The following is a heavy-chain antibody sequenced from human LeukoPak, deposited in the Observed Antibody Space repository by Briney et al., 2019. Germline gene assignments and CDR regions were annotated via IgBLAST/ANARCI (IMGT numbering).Heavy chain of an antibody. CDR2: IYTSGST. Sequence: SETLSLTCTVSGGSISSGSYYWSWIRQPAGKGLEWIGRIYTSGSTNYNPSLKSRVTISVDTSKNQFSLKLSSATAADTAVYYCAARRSGYSYGYYLDYWGQGTLVTVSS. J-gene: IGHJ4*02. CDR1: GGSISSGSYY. V-gene: IGHV4-61*02. D-gene: IGHD5-18*01. CDR3: AARRSGYSYGYYLDY.